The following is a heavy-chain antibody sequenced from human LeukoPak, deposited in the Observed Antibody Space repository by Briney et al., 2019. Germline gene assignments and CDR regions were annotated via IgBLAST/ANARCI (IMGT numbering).Heavy chain of an antibody. V-gene: IGHV3-23*01. J-gene: IGHJ5*02. Sequence: PGGSLRLSCAASGFTFSSYGMSWVRQAPGKGLEWVSAISGSGGSTYYADSVKGRFTISRDNSKNTLYLQMNSLRAEDTAVYYCAIFRDVYKKSGRWFDPWGQGTLVTVSS. D-gene: IGHD5-24*01. CDR3: AIFRDVYKKSGRWFDP. CDR1: GFTFSSYG. CDR2: ISGSGGST.